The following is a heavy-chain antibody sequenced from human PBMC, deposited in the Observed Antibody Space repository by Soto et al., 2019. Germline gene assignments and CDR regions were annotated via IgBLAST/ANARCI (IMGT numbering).Heavy chain of an antibody. Sequence: PGGSLRLSCAASGFTFSSYAMSWVRQAPGKGLEWVSAISGSGGSTYYADSVKGRFTISRDNSKNTLYLQMNSLRAEDTAVYYCATPKSWIQLWFGDYYYYGMDVWGQGTTVTVSS. D-gene: IGHD5-18*01. CDR3: ATPKSWIQLWFGDYYYYGMDV. J-gene: IGHJ6*02. CDR1: GFTFSSYA. CDR2: ISGSGGST. V-gene: IGHV3-23*01.